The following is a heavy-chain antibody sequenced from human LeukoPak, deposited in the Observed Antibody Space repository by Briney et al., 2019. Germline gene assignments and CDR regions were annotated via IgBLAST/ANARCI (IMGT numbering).Heavy chain of an antibody. Sequence: PSETLSLTCTVSGGSISSSYWSWIRQPPGKGLEWIGYINYSGSTNYNPSLKSRVTISVDTSKNQFSLKLSSVTAADTAVYYCARSVAATPLGFDPWGQGTLVTVSS. D-gene: IGHD6-19*01. CDR3: ARSVAATPLGFDP. CDR2: INYSGST. V-gene: IGHV4-59*01. J-gene: IGHJ5*02. CDR1: GGSISSSY.